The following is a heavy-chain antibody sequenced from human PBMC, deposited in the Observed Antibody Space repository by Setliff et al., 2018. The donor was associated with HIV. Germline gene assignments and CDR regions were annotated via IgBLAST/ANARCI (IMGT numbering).Heavy chain of an antibody. V-gene: IGHV3-30*02. CDR3: AKSCDVPSKPGPYYYSMDV. CDR2: IRYDASNK. Sequence: SLRLSCAPSGFTFSDYGIHWVRQAPGKGLEWLTYIRYDASNKFYADSVKGRFTISRDNSKNTLFLQLNSLRVDDTAVCYCAKSCDVPSKPGPYYYSMDVWGKGTTVTVSS. CDR1: GFTFSDYG. D-gene: IGHD2-2*01. J-gene: IGHJ6*03.